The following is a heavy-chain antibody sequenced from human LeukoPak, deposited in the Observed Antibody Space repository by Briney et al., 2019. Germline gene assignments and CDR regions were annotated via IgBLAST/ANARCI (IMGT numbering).Heavy chain of an antibody. J-gene: IGHJ4*02. CDR1: GFTFDDYA. V-gene: IGHV3-43*02. CDR3: GRGHWGLDY. D-gene: IGHD7-27*01. Sequence: GRSLRLSCVASGFTFDDYAMHWVRQAPGKGLEWVCLISGDGRASRYADSVKGRVTISRDNSRNSLFLQMDSLRPEDTAVYYCGRGHWGLDYWGQGTLLTVSS. CDR2: ISGDGRAS.